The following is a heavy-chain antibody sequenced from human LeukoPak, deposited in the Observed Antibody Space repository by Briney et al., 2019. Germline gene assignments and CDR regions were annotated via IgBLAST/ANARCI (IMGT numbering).Heavy chain of an antibody. D-gene: IGHD6-19*01. J-gene: IGHJ4*02. Sequence: SETLSLTCTVSGGSISSSSYYWSWFRQPPGKGLEWIGYIYYSGSTNYNPSLKSRVTISVDTSKNQFSLKLSSVTAADTAVYYCAGGSQWLVFDYWGQGTLVTVST. CDR2: IYYSGST. CDR3: AGGSQWLVFDY. CDR1: GGSISSSSYY. V-gene: IGHV4-61*01.